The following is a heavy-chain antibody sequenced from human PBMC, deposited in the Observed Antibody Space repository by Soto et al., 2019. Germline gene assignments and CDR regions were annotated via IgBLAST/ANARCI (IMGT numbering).Heavy chain of an antibody. Sequence: ASVKVSCKASGYNFSDYGVNWVRQDPGQGLEWMGWISSYSGQTMIPRKFQGRVTMTTDTPTSTGYMELRGLTSDDTALYYCAISNWSLSYFGMDVCGQGTTVTVSS. CDR1: GYNFSDYG. J-gene: IGHJ6*02. D-gene: IGHD3-3*01. CDR3: AISNWSLSYFGMDV. CDR2: ISSYSGQT. V-gene: IGHV1-18*04.